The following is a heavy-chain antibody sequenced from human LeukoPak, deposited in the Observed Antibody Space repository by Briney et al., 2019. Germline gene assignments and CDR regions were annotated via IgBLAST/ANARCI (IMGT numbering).Heavy chain of an antibody. CDR3: AHSGTVTTPHDAFDI. Sequence: SAPTLVNPTQTLTLTCTFSGFSLSTPGVGVGWVRQPPGNTLGSPAFIYWNDDKRYSPSLKSRLTITKDTYKNQVVLTMTNMDPVDTATYYCAHSGTVTTPHDAFDIWGQGTMVTVFS. D-gene: IGHD4-17*01. CDR2: IYWNDDK. J-gene: IGHJ3*02. V-gene: IGHV2-5*01. CDR1: GFSLSTPGVG.